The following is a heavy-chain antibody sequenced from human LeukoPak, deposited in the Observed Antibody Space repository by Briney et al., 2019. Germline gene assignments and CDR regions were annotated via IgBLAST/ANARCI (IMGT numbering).Heavy chain of an antibody. CDR1: GFTFSSYA. CDR3: AKEIIAYDILTEFDY. Sequence: PGGSLRLSCAASGFTFSSYAMSWVRHAPGKGLEWVSAISGSGGSTYYADSVKGRFTISRDNSKNTLYLQMNSLRAEDTAVYYCAKEIIAYDILTEFDYWGQGTLVTVSS. V-gene: IGHV3-23*01. CDR2: ISGSGGST. J-gene: IGHJ4*02. D-gene: IGHD3-9*01.